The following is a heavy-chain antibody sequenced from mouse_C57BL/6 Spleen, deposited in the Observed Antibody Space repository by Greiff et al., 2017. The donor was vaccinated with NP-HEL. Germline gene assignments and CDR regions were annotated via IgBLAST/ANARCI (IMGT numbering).Heavy chain of an antibody. CDR2: IYPGSGST. Sequence: QVQLQQPGAELVKPGASVKMSCKASGYTFTSYWITWVKQRPGQGLEWIGDIYPGSGSTNYNEKFKSKATLTVDTPSSTAYMQLSSLTSEDSAVYVCASIYYCGSSYWYFDVWGRGTTVTVSS. J-gene: IGHJ1*03. CDR3: ASIYYCGSSYWYFDV. D-gene: IGHD1-1*01. CDR1: GYTFTSYW. V-gene: IGHV1-55*01.